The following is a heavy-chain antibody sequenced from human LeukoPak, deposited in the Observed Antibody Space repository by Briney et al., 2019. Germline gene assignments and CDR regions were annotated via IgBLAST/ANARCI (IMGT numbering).Heavy chain of an antibody. D-gene: IGHD6-13*01. CDR1: GGSIDSNS. CDR2: IYYSGTT. V-gene: IGHV4-59*01. J-gene: IGHJ5*02. Sequence: LETLSLTCTVSGGSIDSNSWTWIRQPPGKGLEWIGYIYYSGTTNYNPSLKSRVTMSVDMSKNQFSLKLSSVTAADTAVYYCARRSSSWKNWFDPWGQGTLGNVSS. CDR3: ARRSSSWKNWFDP.